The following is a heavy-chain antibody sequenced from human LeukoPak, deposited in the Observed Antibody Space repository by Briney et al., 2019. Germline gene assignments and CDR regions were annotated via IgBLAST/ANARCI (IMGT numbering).Heavy chain of an antibody. CDR1: GFTFSTYA. V-gene: IGHV3-23*01. CDR3: ARHFFTSSSGSEY. Sequence: PGGSLRLSCAASGFTFSTYAMSWVRQAPGKGLEWVSTVSGSGGGTYYADSVKGRITISRDNSKNTLYLQMNSLRADDTALYYCARHFFTSSSGSEYWGQGTLVTVPS. CDR2: VSGSGGGT. J-gene: IGHJ4*02. D-gene: IGHD6-6*01.